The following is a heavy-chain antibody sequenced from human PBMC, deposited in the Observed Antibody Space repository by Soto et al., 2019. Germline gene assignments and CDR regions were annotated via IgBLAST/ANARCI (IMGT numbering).Heavy chain of an antibody. J-gene: IGHJ4*02. CDR3: VHRRVQIFDF. CDR2: VYWDDDK. D-gene: IGHD1-1*01. CDR1: GFSLSTNGEG. Sequence: QITLKESGPTLVKPTQPLTLTCTFSGFSLSTNGEGVGWIRQPPGKSLEWLALVYWDDDKRYSPSLDSRLTITKDTSKNQVVLTMTNMDPVDTATYYCVHRRVQIFDFWGQGALVTVSS. V-gene: IGHV2-5*02.